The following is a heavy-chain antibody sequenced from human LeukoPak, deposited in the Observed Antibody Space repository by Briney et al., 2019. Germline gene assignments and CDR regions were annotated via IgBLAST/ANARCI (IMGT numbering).Heavy chain of an antibody. J-gene: IGHJ4*02. CDR1: GYTSTSYA. CDR2: INTNTGNP. CDR3: ARESASVDTAMAIDY. D-gene: IGHD5-18*01. V-gene: IGHV7-4-1*02. Sequence: VASVKVSCKASGYTSTSYAMNWVRQAPGQGLEWMGWINTNTGNPTYAQGFTGRFVFSLDTSVSTAYLQISSLKAEDTAVYYCARESASVDTAMAIDYWGQGTLVTVSS.